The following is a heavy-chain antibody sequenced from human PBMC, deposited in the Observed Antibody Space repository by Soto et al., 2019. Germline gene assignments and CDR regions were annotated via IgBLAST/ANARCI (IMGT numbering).Heavy chain of an antibody. CDR2: IYYSGST. CDR1: GGSISSYY. D-gene: IGHD2-2*01. J-gene: IGHJ6*03. CDR3: ARSETKVVPAAYYYYYYMDV. V-gene: IGHV4-59*08. Sequence: SETLSLTCTVSGGSISSYYWSWIRQPPGKGLEWIGYIYYSGSTNYNPSLKSRVTISVDTSKNQFSLKLSSVTAADTAVYYCARSETKVVPAAYYYYYYMDVWGKGTTVTVSS.